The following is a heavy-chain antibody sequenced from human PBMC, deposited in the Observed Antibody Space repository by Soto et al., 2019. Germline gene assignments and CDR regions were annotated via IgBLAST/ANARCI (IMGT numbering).Heavy chain of an antibody. J-gene: IGHJ4*02. CDR3: ARHGYTSGRTYFDY. D-gene: IGHD6-19*01. CDR2: IYDRGST. CDR1: GGSIGSSSYY. V-gene: IGHV4-39*01. Sequence: SETLSLTCTVSGGSIGSSSYYWGWIRQPPGKGLEWIGSIYDRGSTYSNPSLKSRLTTSLDTSKNQFSLKLTSVTAADTAVYYCARHGYTSGRTYFDYWGQGTLITVSS.